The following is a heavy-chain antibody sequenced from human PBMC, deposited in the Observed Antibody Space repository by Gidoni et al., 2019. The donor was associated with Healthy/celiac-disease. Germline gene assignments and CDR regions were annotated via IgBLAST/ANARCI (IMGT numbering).Heavy chain of an antibody. CDR3: ARDREGATHGGYFQH. D-gene: IGHD1-26*01. V-gene: IGHV4-4*02. Sequence: QVQLQESGPGLVKHSGTMSVTCAVSGGSISSCNWWSWVRQPPGKGREWIGEIYHSGSTNYNPSLKSRVTISVDKSKNQFSLKLISVTAADTAVYYCARDREGATHGGYFQHWGQGTLVTVSS. J-gene: IGHJ1*01. CDR1: GGSISSCNW. CDR2: IYHSGST.